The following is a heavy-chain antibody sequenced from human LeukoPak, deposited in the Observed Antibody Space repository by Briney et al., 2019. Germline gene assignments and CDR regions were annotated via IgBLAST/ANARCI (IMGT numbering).Heavy chain of an antibody. CDR2: IYHSGST. V-gene: IGHV4-38-2*01. J-gene: IGHJ4*02. D-gene: IGHD5-24*01. Sequence: PSETLSLTCAVSGYSISSGYYWGWIRQPPGKGLEWIGSIYHSGSTYYNPSLKSRVTISVDTSKNQFSLKLSSVTAADTAVYYCARLGGDGYNRDFDYWGQGTLVTVSP. CDR1: GYSISSGYY. CDR3: ARLGGDGYNRDFDY.